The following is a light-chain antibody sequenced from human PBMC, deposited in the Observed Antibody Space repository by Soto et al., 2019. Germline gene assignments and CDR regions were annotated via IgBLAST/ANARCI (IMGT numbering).Light chain of an antibody. CDR2: FAS. J-gene: IGKJ1*01. CDR3: LQYSSYPWT. V-gene: IGKV1-17*03. Sequence: IKMTQSQSAMSASVGDGVTITFRASQGISNYLAWFQQHPGKVPKRVIYFASSLQSGVPSRFSGSGSGTQFTRTISGLQPEDFATYYCLQYSSYPWTFGQGTKV. CDR1: QGISNY.